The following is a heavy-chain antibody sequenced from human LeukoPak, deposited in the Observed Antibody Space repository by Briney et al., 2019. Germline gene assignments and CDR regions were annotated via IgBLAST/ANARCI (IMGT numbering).Heavy chain of an antibody. CDR3: ARDLSDSGYDHFDY. CDR2: IYYSGST. J-gene: IGHJ4*02. D-gene: IGHD5-12*01. Sequence: PSQTLSLTCAVSGGSISSGDYYWSWIRQPPGKGLEWIGYIYYSGSTYYNPSLKSRVTISVYTSKNQFSLKLSSVTAADTAVYYCARDLSDSGYDHFDYWGQGTLVTVSS. V-gene: IGHV4-30-4*01. CDR1: GGSISSGDYY.